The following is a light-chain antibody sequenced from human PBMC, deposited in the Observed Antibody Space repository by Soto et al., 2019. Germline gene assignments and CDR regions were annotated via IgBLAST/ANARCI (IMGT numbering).Light chain of an antibody. CDR3: QQDNNWWT. Sequence: EIVMTQSPATLSVSPGERATLSCRASQSVSSNLAWYQQKPGQATRLLIYGASTRATGIPARFSGSGSGTEFTLTISSLQSEDFAVYYCQQDNNWWTFGQGTKVEIK. V-gene: IGKV3-15*01. CDR1: QSVSSN. J-gene: IGKJ1*01. CDR2: GAS.